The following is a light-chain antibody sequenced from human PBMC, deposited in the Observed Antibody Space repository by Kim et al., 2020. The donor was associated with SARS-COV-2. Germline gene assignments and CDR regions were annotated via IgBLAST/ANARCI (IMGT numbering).Light chain of an antibody. CDR2: RNN. Sequence: QTATLTDTGNTEKVGYEGAAWLQQHQGNPPKLLSYRNNNRPSGISERFSASRSGNIASLTITGLQPEDEADYYCSAWDSSLSACVFGGGTQLTVL. V-gene: IGLV10-54*04. CDR1: TEKVGYEG. J-gene: IGLJ3*02. CDR3: SAWDSSLSACV.